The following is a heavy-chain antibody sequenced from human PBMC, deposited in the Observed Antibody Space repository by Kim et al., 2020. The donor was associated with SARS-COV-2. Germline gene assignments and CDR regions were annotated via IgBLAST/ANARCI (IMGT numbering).Heavy chain of an antibody. D-gene: IGHD3-16*02. CDR1: GFALSPYW. CDR3: ARAGPVRLGELSLSSFLGY. CDR2: IDSDGSRI. J-gene: IGHJ4*02. Sequence: GGSLRLPCVGSGFALSPYWMHWVRQVPGKGLEWVSRIDSDGSRISYADSVKGRFTISRDNAKNTLYLQMNSLRTDDTAVYYCARAGPVRLGELSLSSFLGYWGQGTHVTVSS. V-gene: IGHV3-74*01.